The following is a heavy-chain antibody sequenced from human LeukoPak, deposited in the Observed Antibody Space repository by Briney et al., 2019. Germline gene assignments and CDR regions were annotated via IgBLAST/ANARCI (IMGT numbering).Heavy chain of an antibody. D-gene: IGHD6-19*01. Sequence: ASVKVSCKASGYTFTGYYMHWVRQAPGQGLVWMGGINPNSGGTNYAQKFQGRVTTTRDTSISTAYMELSRLRSDDTAVYYCARGTVAGYFDYWGQGPRSPSPQ. CDR1: GYTFTGYY. CDR2: INPNSGGT. V-gene: IGHV1-2*02. CDR3: ARGTVAGYFDY. J-gene: IGHJ4*02.